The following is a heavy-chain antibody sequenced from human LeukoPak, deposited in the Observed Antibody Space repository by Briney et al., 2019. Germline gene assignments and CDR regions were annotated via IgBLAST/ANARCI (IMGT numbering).Heavy chain of an antibody. J-gene: IGHJ4*02. CDR3: ARESMSTVTTTFDY. Sequence: GGSLRLSCAASGFTFSSYAMHWVRQALGKGLEWEAVISYDGSNKYYADSVKGRFTISRDNSKNTLYLQMNSLRAEDTAVYYCARESMSTVTTTFDYWGQGTLVTVSS. CDR2: ISYDGSNK. CDR1: GFTFSSYA. V-gene: IGHV3-30-3*01. D-gene: IGHD4-17*01.